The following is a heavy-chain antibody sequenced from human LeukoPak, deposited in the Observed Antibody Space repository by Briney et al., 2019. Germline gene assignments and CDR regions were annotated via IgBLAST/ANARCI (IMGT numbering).Heavy chain of an antibody. CDR2: ISGSGGST. CDR3: ARAKPHQVSSWFDP. D-gene: IGHD6-6*01. J-gene: IGHJ5*02. V-gene: IGHV3-23*01. Sequence: GGSLRLSCAASGFTFSSYSMNWVRQAPGKGLEWVSAISGSGGSTYYADSVKGRFTISRDNSKNTLYLQMNSLRAEDTAVYYCARAKPHQVSSWFDPWGQGTLVTVSS. CDR1: GFTFSSYS.